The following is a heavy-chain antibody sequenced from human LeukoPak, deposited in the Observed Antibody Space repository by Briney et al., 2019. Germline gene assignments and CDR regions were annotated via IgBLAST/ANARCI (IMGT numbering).Heavy chain of an antibody. CDR2: IIPIFGIA. CDR3: ASKRSSYPNYYYYMDV. Sequence: GASVKVSCKASGGTFSSYAISWVRQAPGQGLEWMGGIIPIFGIANYAQKFQGRVTITTDESTSTAYMELSSLRSEDTAVYYCASKRSSYPNYYYYMDVWGKGTTVTVSS. V-gene: IGHV1-69*05. J-gene: IGHJ6*03. CDR1: GGTFSSYA. D-gene: IGHD6-6*01.